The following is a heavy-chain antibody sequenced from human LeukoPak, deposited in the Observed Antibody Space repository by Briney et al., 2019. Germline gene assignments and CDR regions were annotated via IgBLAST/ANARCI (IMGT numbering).Heavy chain of an antibody. CDR3: AREPYDSSGYHFGY. Sequence: AASVKVSCKASGYTFTGYYMHWVRQAPGQGLEWMGWINPNSGGTNYAQKFQGRVTMTRDTSISTAYMELSRLRSDDTAVYYCAREPYDSSGYHFGYWGQGTLVTVSS. CDR1: GYTFTGYY. V-gene: IGHV1-2*02. J-gene: IGHJ4*02. D-gene: IGHD3-22*01. CDR2: INPNSGGT.